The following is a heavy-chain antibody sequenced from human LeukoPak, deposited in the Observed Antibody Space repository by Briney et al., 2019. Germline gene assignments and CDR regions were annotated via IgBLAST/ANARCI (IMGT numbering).Heavy chain of an antibody. CDR1: GFIFRNYA. J-gene: IGHJ4*02. CDR2: ISGSGDST. CDR3: AKHSDSSGYYGLLDG. V-gene: IGHV3-23*01. Sequence: GGSLRLSCAASGFIFRNYAMSWVRQPPGKGLEWLSAISGSGDSTYYSDPVKGRFTISRHNCKTTLYVQMNSLRAEGTSVYNSAKHSDSSGYYGLLDGWLQGTLVADSS. D-gene: IGHD3-22*01.